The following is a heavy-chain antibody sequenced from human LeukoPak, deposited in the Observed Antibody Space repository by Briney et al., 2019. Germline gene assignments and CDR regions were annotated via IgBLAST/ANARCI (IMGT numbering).Heavy chain of an antibody. CDR2: ISYDGSNK. J-gene: IGHJ4*02. D-gene: IGHD1-26*01. V-gene: IGHV3-30-3*01. CDR3: ARDLLRGSYNY. CDR1: GFTFSSYA. Sequence: GGSLRLSCAASGFTFSSYAMHWVRQAPGKGLEGVAVISYDGSNKYYADSVKGRFTISRDNSKNTLYLQMNSLRAEDTAVYYCARDLLRGSYNYWGQGTLVTVSS.